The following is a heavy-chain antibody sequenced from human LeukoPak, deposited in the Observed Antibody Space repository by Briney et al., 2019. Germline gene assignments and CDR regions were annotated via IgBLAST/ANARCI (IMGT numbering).Heavy chain of an antibody. CDR2: IYYSGST. CDR3: ARVSSSSRPNFDY. J-gene: IGHJ4*02. CDR1: GGSISSSSYY. Sequence: SETLSLTCTVSGGSISSSSYYWGWIRQPPGKGLEWIGSIYYSGSTYYNPSLKSRVSILVDTSKNQFSLKLSSVTAADTAVYYCARVSSSSRPNFDYWGQGTLVTVSS. V-gene: IGHV4-39*07. D-gene: IGHD6-13*01.